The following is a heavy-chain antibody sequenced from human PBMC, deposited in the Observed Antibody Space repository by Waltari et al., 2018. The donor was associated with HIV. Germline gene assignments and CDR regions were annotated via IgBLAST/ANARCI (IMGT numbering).Heavy chain of an antibody. CDR2: IIPIFGSE. CDR1: GGSFSSYT. Sequence: QVQLVQSGAEVKKPGSSVKVSCKASGGSFSSYTSSWVRQAPGHGLEWMGGIIPIFGSETYAQKFQGRVTITADESTSTAYMELSSLRSEDTAVYYCARSYYYDSGGYKNYYYDGMDVWGQGTTVTVSS. CDR3: ARSYYYDSGGYKNYYYDGMDV. J-gene: IGHJ6*02. V-gene: IGHV1-69*12. D-gene: IGHD3-22*01.